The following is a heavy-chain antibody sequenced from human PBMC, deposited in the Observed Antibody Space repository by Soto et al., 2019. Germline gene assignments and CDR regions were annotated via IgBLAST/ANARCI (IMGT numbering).Heavy chain of an antibody. Sequence: QVQLVQSGAEVKKPGSSVTVSCKASGGTFSSYTISWVRQAPGQGLEWMGGIIPIFGTATYAQKFQGRVTITADESTRTAYMELSSLRSEDTAVYYCARGNHRWLQLWYFDLWGRGTLVTLSS. CDR1: GGTFSSYT. V-gene: IGHV1-69*12. CDR3: ARGNHRWLQLWYFDL. J-gene: IGHJ2*01. CDR2: IIPIFGTA. D-gene: IGHD5-12*01.